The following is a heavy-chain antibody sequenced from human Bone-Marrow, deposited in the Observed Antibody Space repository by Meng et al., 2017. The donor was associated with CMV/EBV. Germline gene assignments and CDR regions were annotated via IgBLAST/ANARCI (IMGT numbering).Heavy chain of an antibody. CDR1: GDSVSSKSAA. CDR2: TYYRSKWYN. V-gene: IGHV6-1*01. Sequence: CVISGDSVSSKSAAWNWIRQSPARGLEWLGRTYYRSKWYNGYAVSVKSRITINPDTSKNQFSLQLNSVTPEDTAVYYCARGSGWIDSWGQGTLVTVSS. CDR3: ARGSGWIDS. J-gene: IGHJ4*02. D-gene: IGHD6-19*01.